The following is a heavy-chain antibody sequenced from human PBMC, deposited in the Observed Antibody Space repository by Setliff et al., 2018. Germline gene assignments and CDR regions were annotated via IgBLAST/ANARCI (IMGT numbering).Heavy chain of an antibody. V-gene: IGHV4-39*02. CDR1: GGSVSIGYYY. J-gene: IGHJ4*01. Sequence: PSETLSLTCNVSGGSVSIGYYYWDWIRQPPGKGLEWIGTVYYTGRTYYNPSLKSRVTIAVDAPDNHFSLKLRSVTAADTAVYYCARAPNDLGVDWLFNNYFDYWGHGTLVTVSS. CDR2: VYYTGRT. D-gene: IGHD3-9*01. CDR3: ARAPNDLGVDWLFNNYFDY.